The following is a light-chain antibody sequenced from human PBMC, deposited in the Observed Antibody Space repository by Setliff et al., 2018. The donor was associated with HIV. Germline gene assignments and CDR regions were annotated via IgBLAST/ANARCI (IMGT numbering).Light chain of an antibody. Sequence: SVLTQPASVSGSPGQSITISCTGSSSDFGGFNYVSWYQQHPGKAPKLLLYEVSNRPSGVSVRFSGSKSGNTASLTISGLQAEDEADYYCNSYTAASTQVFGGGTKVTVL. V-gene: IGLV2-14*01. CDR3: NSYTAASTQV. CDR2: EVS. CDR1: SSDFGGFNY. J-gene: IGLJ3*02.